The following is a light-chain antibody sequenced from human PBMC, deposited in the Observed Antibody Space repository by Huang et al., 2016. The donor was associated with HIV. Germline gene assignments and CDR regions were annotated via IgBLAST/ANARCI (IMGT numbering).Light chain of an antibody. V-gene: IGKV3-11*01. Sequence: EIVLTQSPATLSLSPGERATLSCRASQSVGSYLAWYQQRPGQAPRLLIYDASSRANGLPARFSGSGSGTDFTLTSGSLAPEDSAVYYCQQRSDWPTFGQGTKVEIK. J-gene: IGKJ1*01. CDR3: QQRSDWPT. CDR1: QSVGSY. CDR2: DAS.